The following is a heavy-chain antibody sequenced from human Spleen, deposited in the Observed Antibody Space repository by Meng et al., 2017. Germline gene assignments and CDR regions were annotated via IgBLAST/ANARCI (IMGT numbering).Heavy chain of an antibody. Sequence: SLKISCAASGFTFDDYAMHWVRQAPGKGLEWVSGISWNSGSIGYADSVKGRFTISRDNAKNSLYLQMNSLRAEDTAVYYCARGGDGYNSGKGDYWGQGTLVTVSS. D-gene: IGHD5-24*01. CDR1: GFTFDDYA. J-gene: IGHJ4*02. CDR2: ISWNSGSI. V-gene: IGHV3-9*01. CDR3: ARGGDGYNSGKGDY.